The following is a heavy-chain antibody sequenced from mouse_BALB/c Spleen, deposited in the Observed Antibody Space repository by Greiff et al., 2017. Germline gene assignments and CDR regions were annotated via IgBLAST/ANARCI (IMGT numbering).Heavy chain of an antibody. V-gene: IGHV1S56*01. Sequence: QVQLQQPGAELVKPGASVKMSCKASGYTFTSYYIHWVKQRPGQGLEWIGWIYPGDGSTKYNEKFKGKTTLTADKSSSTAYMLLSSLTSEDSAIYFCARDGNYFDYWGQGTTLTVSS. CDR3: ARDGNYFDY. J-gene: IGHJ2*01. D-gene: IGHD2-1*01. CDR2: IYPGDGST. CDR1: GYTFTSYY.